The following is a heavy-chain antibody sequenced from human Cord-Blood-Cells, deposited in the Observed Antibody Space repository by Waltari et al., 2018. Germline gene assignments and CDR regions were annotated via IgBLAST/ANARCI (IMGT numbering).Heavy chain of an antibody. V-gene: IGHV4-34*01. Sequence: QVQLQQWGAGLLKPSETLSLTCAVYGGSFSGYYWSWIRQPPGKGLECIGEINHSGNTNYNPSLKSRVTISVDTSKNQFSLKLSSVTAADTAVYYCARGGIVVVPAAIYTFDYWGQGTLVTVSS. CDR1: GGSFSGYY. CDR3: ARGGIVVVPAAIYTFDY. CDR2: INHSGNT. D-gene: IGHD2-2*01. J-gene: IGHJ4*02.